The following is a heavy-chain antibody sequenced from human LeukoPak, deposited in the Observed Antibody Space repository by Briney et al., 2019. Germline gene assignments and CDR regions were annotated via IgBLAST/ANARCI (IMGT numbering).Heavy chain of an antibody. CDR3: ARGPALGFGELFDY. Sequence: ASVKVSCKASGYTFTGYYMHWVRQAPGQGLEWMGWINPNSGGTNYAQKFQGRVTMTRDTSISTAYMELSRLRSDDTAVYYCARGPALGFGELFDYWGQGTLVTVSS. V-gene: IGHV1-2*02. J-gene: IGHJ4*02. CDR2: INPNSGGT. D-gene: IGHD3-10*01. CDR1: GYTFTGYY.